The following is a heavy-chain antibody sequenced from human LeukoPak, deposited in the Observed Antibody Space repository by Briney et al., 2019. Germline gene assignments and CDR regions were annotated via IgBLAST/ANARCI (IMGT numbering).Heavy chain of an antibody. V-gene: IGHV3-53*01. CDR1: GFIVSSND. CDR2: IYSDGNT. Sequence: GGSLRLSCAASGFIVSSNDVTWVRQAPRKGLEWVSVIYSDGNTYYTDSVKGRFTISRDNSKNTLFLQMNSLRAEDTAVYYCATSLGATTAFDYWGQGTLVTVSS. D-gene: IGHD1-26*01. CDR3: ATSLGATTAFDY. J-gene: IGHJ4*02.